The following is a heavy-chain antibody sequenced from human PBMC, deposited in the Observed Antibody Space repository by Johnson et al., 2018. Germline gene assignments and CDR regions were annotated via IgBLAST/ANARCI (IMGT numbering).Heavy chain of an antibody. V-gene: IGHV1-3*01. CDR3: ATPLHDGFDI. J-gene: IGHJ3*02. Sequence: QVQLVESGAEVKKPGASVKVSCKASGYTFTSYAMHWVRQAPGQRLEWMGWINAGTGNTKYSLTFQGRVTITMDTSASSSFMELSCLRSEDTAVFYCATPLHDGFDIWGQGTMVTVSS. CDR2: INAGTGNT. D-gene: IGHD2-15*01. CDR1: GYTFTSYA.